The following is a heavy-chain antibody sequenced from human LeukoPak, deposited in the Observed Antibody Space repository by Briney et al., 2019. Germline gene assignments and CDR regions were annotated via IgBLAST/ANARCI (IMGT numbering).Heavy chain of an antibody. J-gene: IGHJ3*02. CDR1: GYTFTSYG. CDR2: ISAYNGNT. D-gene: IGHD6-19*01. Sequence: ASVKVSCKASGYTFTSYGISWVRQAPGQGLEWMGWISAYNGNTNYAQKLQGRVTMTRDMSTSTVYMELSSLRSEDTAVYYCARGVAGPLDAFDIWGQGTMVTVSS. CDR3: ARGVAGPLDAFDI. V-gene: IGHV1-18*01.